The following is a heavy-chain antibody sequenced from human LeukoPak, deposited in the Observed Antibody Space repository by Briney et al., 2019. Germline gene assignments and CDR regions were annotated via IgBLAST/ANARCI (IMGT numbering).Heavy chain of an antibody. J-gene: IGHJ4*02. D-gene: IGHD1-7*01. CDR2: ISAYNGNT. CDR1: GYTFTSYG. CDR3: ARVRNTLELRPADY. V-gene: IGHV1-18*01. Sequence: WGSVKVSCKASGYTFTSYGISWVRQAPGQGLEWMGWISAYNGNTNYAQKLQGRVTMTTDTSTSTAYMELRSLRSDDTAVYYCARVRNTLELRPADYWGQGTLVTVSS.